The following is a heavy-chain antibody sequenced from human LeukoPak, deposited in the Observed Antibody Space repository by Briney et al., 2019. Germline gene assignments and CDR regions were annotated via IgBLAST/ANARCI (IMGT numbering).Heavy chain of an antibody. CDR1: GFTFSSYS. Sequence: GGSLRLSCAASGFTFSSYSMNWVRQAPGKGLEWVSSISSSSYIYYADSVKGRFTISRDNAKNSLYLQMNSLRAEDTAVYYCAKDSGSGWYQYGMDVWGQGTTVTVSS. D-gene: IGHD6-19*01. J-gene: IGHJ6*02. V-gene: IGHV3-21*04. CDR2: ISSSSYI. CDR3: AKDSGSGWYQYGMDV.